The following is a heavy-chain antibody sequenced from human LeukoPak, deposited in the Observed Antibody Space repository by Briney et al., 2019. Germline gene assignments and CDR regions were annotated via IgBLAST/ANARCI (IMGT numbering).Heavy chain of an antibody. Sequence: ASVKVSCKASGYTFTGYYMHWVRQAPGQGLEWMGWMNPNSGNTGYAQKFQGRVTMTRNTSISTAYMELSSLRSEDTAVYYCARALGDYVMDVWGKGTTVTISS. J-gene: IGHJ6*04. CDR1: GYTFTGYY. D-gene: IGHD4-17*01. CDR3: ARALGDYVMDV. CDR2: MNPNSGNT. V-gene: IGHV1-8*02.